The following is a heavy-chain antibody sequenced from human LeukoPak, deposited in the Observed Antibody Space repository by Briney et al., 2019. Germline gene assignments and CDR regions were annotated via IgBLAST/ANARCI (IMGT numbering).Heavy chain of an antibody. D-gene: IGHD2-2*01. CDR3: ASTGDQLLSGGPFDY. CDR2: IIPIFGTA. J-gene: IGHJ4*02. CDR1: GGTFSSYA. Sequence: GASVKVSCKASGGTFSSYAISWVRQAPGQGLEWMGGIIPIFGTANYAQKFQGRVTITADKSTSTAYMELSSLRSEDTAVYYCASTGDQLLSGGPFDYWGQGTLVTVSS. V-gene: IGHV1-69*06.